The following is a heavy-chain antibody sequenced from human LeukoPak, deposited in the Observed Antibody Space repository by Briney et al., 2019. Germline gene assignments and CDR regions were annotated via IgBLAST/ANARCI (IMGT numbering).Heavy chain of an antibody. Sequence: GGSLRLSCAASGFTFSSYGMPWVRQAPGKGLGWVAVIWYDGSNKYYADSVKGRFTISRDNSKNTLCLQMNSLRAEDTAVYYCARNGYCSSTSCNSYFDSWGQGTLVTVSS. J-gene: IGHJ4*02. CDR3: ARNGYCSSTSCNSYFDS. CDR2: IWYDGSNK. CDR1: GFTFSSYG. V-gene: IGHV3-33*01. D-gene: IGHD2-2*03.